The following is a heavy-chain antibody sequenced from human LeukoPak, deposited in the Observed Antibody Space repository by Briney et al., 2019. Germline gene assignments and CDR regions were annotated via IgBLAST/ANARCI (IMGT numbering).Heavy chain of an antibody. V-gene: IGHV5-10-1*01. CDR2: IDPSDSYT. J-gene: IGHJ5*02. D-gene: IGHD3-16*01. Sequence: GESLKISCKTSGYMFTSYWISWVRQMPGKGLEWMGRIDPSDSYTNYSPSFQGHVTISVDKSISTAYLQWSSLKASDTAVYYCARYASYGTNRFDPWGQGTLVTVSS. CDR1: GYMFTSYW. CDR3: ARYASYGTNRFDP.